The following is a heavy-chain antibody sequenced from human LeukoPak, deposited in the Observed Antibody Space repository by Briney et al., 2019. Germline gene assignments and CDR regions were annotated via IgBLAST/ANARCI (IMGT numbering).Heavy chain of an antibody. D-gene: IGHD6-13*01. CDR1: GGSISSSIYS. J-gene: IGHJ4*02. CDR2: TYYSGIT. Sequence: SETLSLTCTVSGGSISSSIYSWGWIRQPPGKRLEWIGRTYYSGITYYNPSLKSRVTISADTSKNQFSLKLSSVTAADTAVYFCATFSTNWYSDYWGQETLVTVSS. CDR3: ATFSTNWYSDY. V-gene: IGHV4-39*01.